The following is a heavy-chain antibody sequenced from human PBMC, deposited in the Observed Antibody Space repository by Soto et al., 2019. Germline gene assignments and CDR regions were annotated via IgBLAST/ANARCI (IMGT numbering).Heavy chain of an antibody. CDR2: MNPYSGNT. J-gene: IGHJ6*02. V-gene: IGHV1-8*01. CDR3: ARAIAAAGSPYGMDV. Sequence: VASVKVSCKASGYTFSSYDINWVRQATGQGLEWMGWMNPYSGNTGYVQKLQGRVTMTTDTSTSTAYMELRSLRSDDTAVYYCARAIAAAGSPYGMDVWGQGTTVTVSS. D-gene: IGHD6-13*01. CDR1: GYTFSSYD.